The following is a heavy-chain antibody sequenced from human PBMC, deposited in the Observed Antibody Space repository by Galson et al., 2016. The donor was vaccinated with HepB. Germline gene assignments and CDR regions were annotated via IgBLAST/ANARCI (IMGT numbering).Heavy chain of an antibody. CDR2: ISSSGSTI. J-gene: IGHJ4*02. V-gene: IGHV3-48*03. CDR3: ARGGYGGYFPREFDY. D-gene: IGHD5-12*01. CDR1: GFTFSSYE. Sequence: SLRLSCAASGFTFSSYEMNWVRQAPGKGLERVSYISSSGSTIYYADSVKGRFTISRDNAKNSLYLQMNSLRAEDTAVYYCARGGYGGYFPREFDYWGQGTLVTVSS.